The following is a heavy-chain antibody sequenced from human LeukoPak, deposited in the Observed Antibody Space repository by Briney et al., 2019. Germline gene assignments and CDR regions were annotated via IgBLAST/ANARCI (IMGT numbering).Heavy chain of an antibody. CDR1: GGSISSYY. J-gene: IGHJ3*02. CDR2: IYYSGST. V-gene: IGHV4-59*01. D-gene: IGHD3-22*01. CDR3: ASLTTADAFDI. Sequence: SETLSLTCTVSGGSISSYYCGWIRQPPGKGLGWIGYIYYSGSTNYNPSLKSRVTISLDTSKNQFSLKLSSVTAADTAVFYCASLTTADAFDIWGQGTMVTVSS.